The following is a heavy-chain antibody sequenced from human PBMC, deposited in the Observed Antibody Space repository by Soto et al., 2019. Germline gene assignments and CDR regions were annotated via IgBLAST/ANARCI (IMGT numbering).Heavy chain of an antibody. J-gene: IGHJ4*02. CDR3: ARDYSSYGPFDY. CDR1: GFTFSSYS. V-gene: IGHV3-48*01. CDR2: ISSSSSTI. Sequence: EVQLVESGGGLVQPGGSLRLSCAASGFTFSSYSMNWVRQAPGKGLEWVSYISSSSSTIYYADSVKGRFTISRDNAKNSLYLQINSLRAEDTAVYYCARDYSSYGPFDYWGPGTLVTVAS. D-gene: IGHD5-18*01.